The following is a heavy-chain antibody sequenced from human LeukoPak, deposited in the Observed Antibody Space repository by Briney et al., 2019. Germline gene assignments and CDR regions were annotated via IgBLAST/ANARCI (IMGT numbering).Heavy chain of an antibody. Sequence: GGSLRLSCAASGFTFSSYAMHWVRQAPGKGLEWVAVISYDGSNKYYADSVKGRLTISRDNSKNTLYLQMNSLGAEDTAVYYCAREERNYDYVWGSYRPYYFDYWGQGTLVTVSS. CDR3: AREERNYDYVWGSYRPYYFDY. CDR1: GFTFSSYA. CDR2: ISYDGSNK. V-gene: IGHV3-30-3*01. D-gene: IGHD3-16*02. J-gene: IGHJ4*02.